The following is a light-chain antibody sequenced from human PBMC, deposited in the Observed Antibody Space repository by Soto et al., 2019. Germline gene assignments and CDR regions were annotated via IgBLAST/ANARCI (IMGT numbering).Light chain of an antibody. CDR2: VAS. J-gene: IGKJ1*01. Sequence: DIQMTQSPSSPSPSVGDRVTITCRASQNISPYLNWYQQKPGEAPKLLIYVASTLQSGVPSRFSGSGSGTDFTLTITSLQPEDFATYYCQQSYITPWTFGPGTKVDIK. V-gene: IGKV1-39*01. CDR3: QQSYITPWT. CDR1: QNISPY.